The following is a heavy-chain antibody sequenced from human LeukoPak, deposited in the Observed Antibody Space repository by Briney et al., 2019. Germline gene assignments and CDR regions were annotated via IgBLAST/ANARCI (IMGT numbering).Heavy chain of an antibody. Sequence: SETLSLTCTVSGGSISSYYWSWIRQPPGKGLEWIGYIYYSGSTNYNPSLKRRVTISVDTSKNQFSLKLSSVTAADTAVYYCASTSVVPGHGMDVWGQGTTVTVSS. CDR1: GGSISSYY. CDR2: IYYSGST. D-gene: IGHD3-10*02. CDR3: ASTSVVPGHGMDV. V-gene: IGHV4-59*01. J-gene: IGHJ6*02.